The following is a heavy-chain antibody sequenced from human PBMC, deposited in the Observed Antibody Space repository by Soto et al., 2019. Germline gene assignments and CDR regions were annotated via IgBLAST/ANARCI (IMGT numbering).Heavy chain of an antibody. D-gene: IGHD6-19*01. Sequence: HVTLKESGPVLVKPTETLTLTCTVSGFSLSNGKVGVSWIGQPPGKALEWLAHIFSNDEKSYRTSLKSRLTISEDTSKSQVVLTMTNVDPVDTATYYCARILFGRSVAGGYFYMDVWGKGTTVTVSS. V-gene: IGHV2-26*01. J-gene: IGHJ6*03. CDR1: GFSLSNGKVG. CDR3: ARILFGRSVAGGYFYMDV. CDR2: IFSNDEK.